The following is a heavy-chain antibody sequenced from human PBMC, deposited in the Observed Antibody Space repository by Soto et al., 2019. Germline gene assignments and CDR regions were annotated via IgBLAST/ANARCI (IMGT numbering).Heavy chain of an antibody. D-gene: IGHD3-22*01. CDR1: GVSFSSGGYY. V-gene: IGHV4-31*02. J-gene: IGHJ4*02. CDR2: FYYSGST. Sequence: PSESLSLTCAVSGVSFSSGGYYWSWKRQHPGKGLEGVGYFYYSGSTYYNPSLNSRATISVDSYKNQFSLKLSSVAAEDTAVYYGARAPLYYYDSSGPPPLDYWGQGTLVTVSS. CDR3: ARAPLYYYDSSGPPPLDY.